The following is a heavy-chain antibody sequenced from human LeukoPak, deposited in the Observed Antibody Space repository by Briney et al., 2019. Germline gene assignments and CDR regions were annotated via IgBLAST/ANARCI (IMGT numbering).Heavy chain of an antibody. CDR2: ISYDGSNK. V-gene: IGHV3-30*03. CDR1: GFTFSSYG. CDR3: ARDDAFRGVAMDV. D-gene: IGHD3-16*01. J-gene: IGHJ6*01. Sequence: GGSLRLSCAASGFTFSSYGMHWVRQAPGKGLEWVAVISYDGSNKYYADSVKGRFTISRDNSKNTLYLQMNSLRAEDTAVYYCARDDAFRGVAMDVWGQGTTVTVSS.